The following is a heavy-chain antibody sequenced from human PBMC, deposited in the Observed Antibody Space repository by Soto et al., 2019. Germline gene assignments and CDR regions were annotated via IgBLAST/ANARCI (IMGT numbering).Heavy chain of an antibody. CDR3: ARLVVRGVIIQPYYYGMDV. CDR1: GFTFSSYA. D-gene: IGHD3-10*01. Sequence: PGGSLRLSCAASGFTFSSYAMHWVRQAPGKGLEWVAVISYDGSNKYYADSVKGRFTISRDNSKNTLYLQMNSLRAEDTAVYYCARLVVRGVIIQPYYYGMDVWGQGTTVTVSS. CDR2: ISYDGSNK. V-gene: IGHV3-30-3*01. J-gene: IGHJ6*02.